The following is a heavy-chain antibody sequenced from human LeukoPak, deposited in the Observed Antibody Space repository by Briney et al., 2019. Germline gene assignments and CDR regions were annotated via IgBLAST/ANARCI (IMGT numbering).Heavy chain of an antibody. J-gene: IGHJ3*02. Sequence: ASVKVSCKASGGTFSSYAISWVRQAPGQGLEWMGGIIPIFGTANYAQKFQGRVTITADKSTSTAYMELSSLRSEDTAVYYCARDLEWEQHNAFDIWGQGTMVTVSS. D-gene: IGHD1-26*01. CDR1: GGTFSSYA. CDR3: ARDLEWEQHNAFDI. V-gene: IGHV1-69*06. CDR2: IIPIFGTA.